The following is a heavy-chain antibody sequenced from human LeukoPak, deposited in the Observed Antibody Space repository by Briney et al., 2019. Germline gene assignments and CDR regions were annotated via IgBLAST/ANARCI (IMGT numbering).Heavy chain of an antibody. CDR3: TGHGYGSGSYSSD. Sequence: PGGSLRLSCAASGFTFSGSPMHWVRRTSGKGLEWVGRITSKAHSYATAYAASVKGRFTISRDDSKNTAYLQMNSLKTEDTAVYYCTGHGYGSGSYSSDWGQGTLVTVSA. J-gene: IGHJ4*02. CDR2: ITSKAHSYAT. CDR1: GFTFSGSP. D-gene: IGHD3-10*01. V-gene: IGHV3-73*01.